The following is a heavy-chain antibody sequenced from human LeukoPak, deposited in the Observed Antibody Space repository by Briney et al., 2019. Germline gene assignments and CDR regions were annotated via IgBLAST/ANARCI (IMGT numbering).Heavy chain of an antibody. D-gene: IGHD1-26*01. CDR3: ARLGGATSPFGY. CDR2: IYYTGNT. J-gene: IGHJ4*02. CDR1: GGSISSYC. Sequence: PSETLSLTCTVSGGSISSYCWSWIRQPPGKGLEWIGYIYYTGNTNYNPSLKSRVTISVDTSKNQFSLNLSSVTAADTAIYYCARLGGATSPFGYWGQGTLVTVSS. V-gene: IGHV4-59*08.